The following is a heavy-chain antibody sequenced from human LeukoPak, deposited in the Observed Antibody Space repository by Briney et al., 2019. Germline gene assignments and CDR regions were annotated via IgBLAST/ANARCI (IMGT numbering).Heavy chain of an antibody. D-gene: IGHD3-10*01. J-gene: IGHJ4*02. CDR2: IGGRDGST. V-gene: IGHV3-23*01. Sequence: GGSLRLSCAASGFTFSSYGMSWVRQAPGKGLEWVSAIGGRDGSTYYADSVKGRFTISRDNSKNTLYVQMNSLRAEDTAVYYCAKGHYYVSGSLDYWGQGTLVTVSS. CDR1: GFTFSSYG. CDR3: AKGHYYVSGSLDY.